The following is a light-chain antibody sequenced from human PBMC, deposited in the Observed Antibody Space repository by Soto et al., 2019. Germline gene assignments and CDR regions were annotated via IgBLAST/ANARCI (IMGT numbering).Light chain of an antibody. CDR2: DVS. J-gene: IGKJ4*01. CDR3: QQRYDWPLT. CDR1: QSVFTS. V-gene: IGKV3-11*01. Sequence: DIVLTQSPATLSLSPGERATLSCRASQSVFTSLVWYQQKPGHAPRLLIYDVSDRATGIPARFIGSGSGTDVTLTISSLEPEDSAVYYCQQRYDWPLTFGGGTKVETK.